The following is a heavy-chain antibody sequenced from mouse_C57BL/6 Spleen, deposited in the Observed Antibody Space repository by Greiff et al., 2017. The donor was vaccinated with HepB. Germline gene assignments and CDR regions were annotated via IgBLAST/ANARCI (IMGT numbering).Heavy chain of an antibody. CDR3: ARSSYGNYVWFAY. CDR2: ISSGSSTI. CDR1: GFTFSDYG. J-gene: IGHJ3*01. D-gene: IGHD2-1*01. V-gene: IGHV5-17*01. Sequence: EVQRVESGGGLVKPGGSLKLSCAASGFTFSDYGMHWVRQAPEKGLEWVAYISSGSSTIYYADTVKGRFTISRDNAKNTLFLQMTSLRSEDTAMYYCARSSYGNYVWFAYWGQGTLVTVSA.